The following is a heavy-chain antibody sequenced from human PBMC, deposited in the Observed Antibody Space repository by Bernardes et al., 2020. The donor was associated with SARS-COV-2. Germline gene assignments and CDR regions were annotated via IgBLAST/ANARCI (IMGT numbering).Heavy chain of an antibody. CDR1: GFSLSTSGMC. J-gene: IGHJ3*02. D-gene: IGHD4-17*01. V-gene: IGHV2-70*11. Sequence: SGPTLVKPTQTLTLTCTFSGFSLSTSGMCVSWIRQPPGKALEWLARIDWDDDKYYSTSLKTRLTISKDTSKNQVVLTMTNMDPVDTATYYCARIVDDYGDSRAFDIWGQGTMVTVSS. CDR3: ARIVDDYGDSRAFDI. CDR2: IDWDDDK.